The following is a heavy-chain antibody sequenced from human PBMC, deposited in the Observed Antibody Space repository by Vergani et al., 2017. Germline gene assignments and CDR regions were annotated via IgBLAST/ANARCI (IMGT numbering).Heavy chain of an antibody. D-gene: IGHD3-22*01. CDR1: GGTFSSIS. Sequence: QGQLAQSGAEVKKPGSSVKVSCKASGGTFSSISISWVRQAPGQGLEWMGRITPIFGTTSYAQKFQGRVTILADESTSTAYMELSSLRSEDTAVYYCARSSGYSSYYFDFWGQGTLVTVSS. J-gene: IGHJ4*02. CDR3: ARSSGYSSYYFDF. CDR2: ITPIFGTT. V-gene: IGHV1-69*13.